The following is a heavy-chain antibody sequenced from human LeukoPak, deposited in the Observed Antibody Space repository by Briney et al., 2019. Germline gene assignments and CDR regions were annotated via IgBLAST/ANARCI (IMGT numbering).Heavy chain of an antibody. CDR3: AKDHRVPAARRYRGYYYGMDV. V-gene: IGHV3-23*01. J-gene: IGHJ6*02. D-gene: IGHD2-2*01. CDR2: ISGKGGST. Sequence: PGVSLSLPCAFSGLTFSSFAMSWVRQSRGRGREWVSAISGKGGSTYYADSAKGRLTNQRDNSKNTLYLQMNSLRAEDTAVYYCAKDHRVPAARRYRGYYYGMDVWGQGTTVTVSS. CDR1: GLTFSSFA.